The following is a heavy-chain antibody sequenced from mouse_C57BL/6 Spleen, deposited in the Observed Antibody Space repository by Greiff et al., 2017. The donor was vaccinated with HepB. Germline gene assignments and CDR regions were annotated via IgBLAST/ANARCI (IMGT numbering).Heavy chain of an antibody. CDR1: GYTFTSYW. J-gene: IGHJ4*01. CDR3: TGYDGDGAMDY. V-gene: IGHV1-5*01. Sequence: VHVKQSGTVLARPGASVKMSCKTSGYTFTSYWMHWVKQRPGQGLEWIGAIYPGNSDTSYNQKFKGKAKLTAVTSASTAYMELSSLTNEDSAVYYCTGYDGDGAMDYWGQGTSVTVSS. CDR2: IYPGNSDT. D-gene: IGHD2-2*01.